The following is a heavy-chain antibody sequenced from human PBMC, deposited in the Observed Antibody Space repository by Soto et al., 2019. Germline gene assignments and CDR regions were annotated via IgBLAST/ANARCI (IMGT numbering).Heavy chain of an antibody. D-gene: IGHD2-15*01. CDR2: IIPILGIA. V-gene: IGHV1-69*08. Sequence: QVQLVQSGAEVKKPGSSVKVSCTASGGTFSSYTISWVRQAPGQGLEWMGRIIPILGIANYAQKFQGRVTITADKSTSTAYRELSSLRAEDTAVYYCARDRDIVVVVAATLRYYGMDVWGQGTTVTVSS. CDR1: GGTFSSYT. J-gene: IGHJ6*02. CDR3: ARDRDIVVVVAATLRYYGMDV.